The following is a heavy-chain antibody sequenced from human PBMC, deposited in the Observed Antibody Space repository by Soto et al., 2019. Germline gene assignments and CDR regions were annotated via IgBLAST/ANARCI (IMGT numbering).Heavy chain of an antibody. CDR1: GYTFTGYG. V-gene: IGHV1-18*01. CDR3: ARAYCSGDCCLFDY. CDR2: ISAYNGNT. Sequence: ASVKVSCKASGYTFTGYGISWVRQAPGQGLEWMGWISAYNGNTNYAQKLQGRVTMTTDTSTSTAYMELRSLRSDDTAVYYCARAYCSGDCCLFDYWGQGTRVTVAS. J-gene: IGHJ4*02. D-gene: IGHD2-21*01.